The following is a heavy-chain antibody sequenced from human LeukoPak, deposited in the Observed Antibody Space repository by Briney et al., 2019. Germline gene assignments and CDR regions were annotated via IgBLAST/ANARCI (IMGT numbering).Heavy chain of an antibody. J-gene: IGHJ4*02. CDR3: ARAIVVPAAISTITYFDY. CDR1: GFTVSSNY. Sequence: GGSLRLSCAASGFTVSSNYMSWVRQAPGKELEWVSVIYSGGSTYYADSVKGRFTISRDNSKNTLYLQMNSLRAEDTAVYYCARAIVVPAAISTITYFDYWGQGTLVTVSS. V-gene: IGHV3-53*01. CDR2: IYSGGST. D-gene: IGHD2-2*02.